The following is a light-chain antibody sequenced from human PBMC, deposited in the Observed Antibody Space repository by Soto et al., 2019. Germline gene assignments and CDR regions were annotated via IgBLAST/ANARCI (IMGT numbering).Light chain of an antibody. CDR1: QSISSW. CDR3: QQYKSYPLT. Sequence: DIHMTQSPSTLSASVLYRVTITCLSIQSISSWLAWYHQKPGKAPNLLIYKASTLESGVPSRFSGSGSGTEFTLTISSVQPDDFATYYCQQYKSYPLTFGGGTKVDIK. J-gene: IGKJ4*01. V-gene: IGKV1-5*03. CDR2: KAS.